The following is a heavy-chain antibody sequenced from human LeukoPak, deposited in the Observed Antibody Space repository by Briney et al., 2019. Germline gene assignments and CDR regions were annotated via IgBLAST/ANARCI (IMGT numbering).Heavy chain of an antibody. CDR1: GYTFTGYY. D-gene: IGHD1-26*01. Sequence: GASVKVSCKASGYTFTGYYIHWVRQAPGQGLEWMGWFNPNSGGSDYAQKFQGRVTMTGDTSTDASIGTVYMELSRLTSDDTAVYYCARVATFAGSSGSYFAFWGQGTLATVSS. CDR2: FNPNSGGS. CDR3: ARVATFAGSSGSYFAF. J-gene: IGHJ4*02. V-gene: IGHV1-2*02.